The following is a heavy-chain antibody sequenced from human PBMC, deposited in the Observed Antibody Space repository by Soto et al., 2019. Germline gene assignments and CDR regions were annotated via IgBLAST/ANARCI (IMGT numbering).Heavy chain of an antibody. CDR1: GFTFSSYG. CDR3: AKADGYCSSTSCSNDAFDI. J-gene: IGHJ3*02. CDR2: ISYDGSNK. V-gene: IGHV3-30*18. Sequence: GGSLRLSCAASGFTFSSYGMHWVRQAPGKGLEWVAVISYDGSNKYYADSVKGRFTISRDNSKNTLYLQMNSLRAEDTAVYYCAKADGYCSSTSCSNDAFDIWGQGTMVTVSS. D-gene: IGHD2-2*03.